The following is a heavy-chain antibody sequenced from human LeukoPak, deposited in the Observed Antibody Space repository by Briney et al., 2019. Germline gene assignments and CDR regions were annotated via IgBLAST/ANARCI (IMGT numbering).Heavy chain of an antibody. CDR1: GFTFSSYT. CDR2: ITSGSYI. J-gene: IGHJ4*02. CDR3: ARDPAADDY. D-gene: IGHD6-13*01. Sequence: GGSLRLSCVASGFTFSSYTMNWVRQAPGKGLEWVSSITSGSYIYYAESVKGRFTISRDNAKNSLYLQVNSLRAEDTAVYYCARDPAADDYWGQGTLVTVSS. V-gene: IGHV3-21*01.